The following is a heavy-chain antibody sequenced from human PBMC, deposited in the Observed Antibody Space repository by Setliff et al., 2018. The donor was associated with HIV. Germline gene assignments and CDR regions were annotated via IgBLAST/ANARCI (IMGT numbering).Heavy chain of an antibody. CDR3: VTTDYYYYYMDV. V-gene: IGHV3-15*01. CDR1: GFSFSNAW. Sequence: LRLSCAASGFSFSNAWMSWVRQAPGKGLEWVGRIKSKTDGGTTDYAAPVKGRFTISRDDSKNMLYLQMNSLKTKDTAVYYCVTTDYYYYYMDVWGKGTTVTVSS. D-gene: IGHD4-17*01. J-gene: IGHJ6*03. CDR2: IKSKTDGGTT.